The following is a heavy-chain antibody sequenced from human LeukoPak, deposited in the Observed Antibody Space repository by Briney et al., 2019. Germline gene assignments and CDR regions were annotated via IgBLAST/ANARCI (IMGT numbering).Heavy chain of an antibody. Sequence: PGGSLRLSCAASGFTFSDYYMSWIRQAPGKGLEWVSYISSSGSTTYYADSVRGRFTISRDNAKNSLYLQMNSLRAEDTAVYYCAGEYYDYVWGSLVIWGQGTMVTVSS. CDR1: GFTFSDYY. J-gene: IGHJ3*02. V-gene: IGHV3-11*01. CDR2: ISSSGSTT. CDR3: AGEYYDYVWGSLVI. D-gene: IGHD3-16*01.